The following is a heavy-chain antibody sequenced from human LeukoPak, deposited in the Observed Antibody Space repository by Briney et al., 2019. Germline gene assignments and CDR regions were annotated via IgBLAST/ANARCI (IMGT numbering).Heavy chain of an antibody. CDR1: GGTFRSYA. D-gene: IGHD3-16*01. Sequence: ASLQGSCKASGGTFRSYAISWVRQAPGQGLEWMGGIIPIFCTANYAQKFQGRVTITADESTSTAYMELSSLRSEDTAVYYCASGSSYGWFDPWGQGTLVTVSS. J-gene: IGHJ5*02. V-gene: IGHV1-69*13. CDR2: IIPIFCTA. CDR3: ASGSSYGWFDP.